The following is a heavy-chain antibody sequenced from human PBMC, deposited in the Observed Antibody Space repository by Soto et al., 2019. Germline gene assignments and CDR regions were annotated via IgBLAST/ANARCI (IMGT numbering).Heavy chain of an antibody. D-gene: IGHD2-15*01. J-gene: IGHJ4*02. CDR2: ISAYNGNT. V-gene: IGHV1-18*01. Sequence: QVQLVQSGAEVKKPGASVKVSCKASGYTFTSYVISWVRQAPGQGLEWMGGISAYNGNTNYAQKLQGRVTMTTDTSTSTAYMKLRSLRSDDTAVYYCVVAAQPYYFDYWGQGTLVTVSS. CDR1: GYTFTSYV. CDR3: VVAAQPYYFDY.